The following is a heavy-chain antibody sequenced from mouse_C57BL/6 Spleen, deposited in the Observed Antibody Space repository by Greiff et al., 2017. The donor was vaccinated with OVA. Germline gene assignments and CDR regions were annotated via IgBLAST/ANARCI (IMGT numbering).Heavy chain of an antibody. CDR3: ARSGDGYSYAMDY. Sequence: VQLQQPGAELVKPGASVKMSCKASGYTFTSYWITWVKQRPGQGLEWIGDIYPGSGSTNYNEKFKSKATLTVDTSSSTAYMQLSSLTSEDSAVYYCARSGDGYSYAMDYWGQGTSVTVAS. V-gene: IGHV1-55*01. J-gene: IGHJ4*01. D-gene: IGHD2-3*01. CDR2: IYPGSGST. CDR1: GYTFTSYW.